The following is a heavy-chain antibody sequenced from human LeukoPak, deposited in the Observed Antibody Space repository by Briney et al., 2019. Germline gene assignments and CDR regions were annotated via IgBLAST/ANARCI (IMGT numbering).Heavy chain of an antibody. CDR3: AKDGGLWVSAHWGDS. J-gene: IGHJ4*02. CDR2: IKSKTDGGTT. V-gene: IGHV3-15*07. Sequence: PGGSLRLSCAASGFTFSNAWMNWVRQAPGKGLEWVGRIKSKTDGGTTDYAAPVKGRFTISRDDSKNTLYLQMNSLRAEDTAVYYCAKDGGLWVSAHWGDSWGRGTLVTVSS. CDR1: GFTFSNAW. D-gene: IGHD7-27*01.